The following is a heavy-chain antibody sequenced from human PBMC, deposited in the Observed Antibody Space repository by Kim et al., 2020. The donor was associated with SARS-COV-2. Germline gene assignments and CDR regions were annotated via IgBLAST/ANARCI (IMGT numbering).Heavy chain of an antibody. CDR1: GFTFSNFG. V-gene: IGHV3-30*03. J-gene: IGHJ4*01. Sequence: GGSLRLSCAASGFTFSNFGMHWVRQCPGKGLEWVAVISSDGSNEYYADAVKGRFIISRDKSKSTLYLQMNSLRPEDTALYYCARDRGSVGPTSMYYFD. CDR3: ARDRGSVGPTSMYYFD. D-gene: IGHD1-26*01. CDR2: ISSDGSNE.